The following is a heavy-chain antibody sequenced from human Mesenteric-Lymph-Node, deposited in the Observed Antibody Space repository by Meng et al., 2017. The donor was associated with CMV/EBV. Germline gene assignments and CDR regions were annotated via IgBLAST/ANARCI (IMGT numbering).Heavy chain of an antibody. CDR1: GVSIIGYC. J-gene: IGHJ4*02. CDR2: ISHAGTT. CDR3: ARVSSVSSSSL. V-gene: IGHV4-34*01. Sequence: LTCGVYGVSIIGYCWSWLRPPPGKGLEWIGEISHAGTTNYHPSLKSRVTLSLDMSKNQFSLNLSSVTAADTAVYYCARVSSVSSSSLWGQGTLVTVSS. D-gene: IGHD6-6*01.